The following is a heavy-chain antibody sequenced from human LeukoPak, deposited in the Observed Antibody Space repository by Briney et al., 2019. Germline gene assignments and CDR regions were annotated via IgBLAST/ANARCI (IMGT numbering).Heavy chain of an antibody. D-gene: IGHD6-13*01. Sequence: SETLSLTCTVSGGSISSSSYYWGWIRQPPGKGLEWIGSIYYSGSTYYNPSLKGRVTISVDTSKNQFSLKLSSVTALDTAVYYCARKIAAAGHFDYWGQGTLVTVSS. J-gene: IGHJ4*02. CDR3: ARKIAAAGHFDY. CDR2: IYYSGST. CDR1: GGSISSSSYY. V-gene: IGHV4-39*01.